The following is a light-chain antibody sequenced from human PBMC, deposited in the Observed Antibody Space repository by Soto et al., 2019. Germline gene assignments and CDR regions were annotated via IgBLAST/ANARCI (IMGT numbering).Light chain of an antibody. Sequence: DIQMTQSPSSLSASVGDRVTITCRASQSISSYLNWYQQKPGKAPKFLIYDASSLQSGVQSRFSGSGSGTDLTLTISTLQPEDFATYYCQQSYSTPLTFGPGTKVDIK. CDR1: QSISSY. CDR2: DAS. CDR3: QQSYSTPLT. V-gene: IGKV1-39*01. J-gene: IGKJ3*01.